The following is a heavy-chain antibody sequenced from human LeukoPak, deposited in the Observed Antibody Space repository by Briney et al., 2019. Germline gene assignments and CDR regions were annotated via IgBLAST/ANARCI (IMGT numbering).Heavy chain of an antibody. CDR3: ARDVEGYYDILTGSPHYHAFDI. D-gene: IGHD3-9*01. V-gene: IGHV4-39*07. J-gene: IGHJ3*02. CDR2: IYYSGST. Sequence: PSETLSLTCTVSGGSISSSSYYWGWIRQPPGKGLEWIGSIYYSGSTYYNPSLKSRVTISVDTSKNQFSLKLSSVTAADTAVYYCARDVEGYYDILTGSPHYHAFDIWGQGTMVTVSS. CDR1: GGSISSSSYY.